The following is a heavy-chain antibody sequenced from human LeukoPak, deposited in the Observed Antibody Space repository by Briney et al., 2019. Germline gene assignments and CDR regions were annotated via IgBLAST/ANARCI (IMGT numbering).Heavy chain of an antibody. CDR3: ASQDYFDSSGLDY. D-gene: IGHD3-22*01. CDR2: IWYDGSNK. CDR1: GFTFSRYG. Sequence: PGRSLRLSCAASGFTFSRYGMHWVRQAPGKGLEWVAVIWYDGSNKYYADSVKGRFTISRDNSKNTLYLQMNSLRAEDTAVYYCASQDYFDSSGLDYWGQGTLVTVSS. V-gene: IGHV3-33*01. J-gene: IGHJ4*02.